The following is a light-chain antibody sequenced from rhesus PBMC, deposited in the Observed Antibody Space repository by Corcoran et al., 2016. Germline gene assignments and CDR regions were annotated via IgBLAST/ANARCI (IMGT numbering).Light chain of an antibody. J-gene: IGKJ2*01. CDR1: QTISSY. CDR3: QPHNSHPPYR. Sequence: DIQMTQSPSSLSASVGDRVTITCRASQTISSYLAWYQQKPGKVPKLLIYAASSLESGVPSRFSGRGSGTEFTLASSCLKPEDFATYFCQPHNSHPPYRFGQRTKVEI. CDR2: AAS. V-gene: IGKV1-44*02.